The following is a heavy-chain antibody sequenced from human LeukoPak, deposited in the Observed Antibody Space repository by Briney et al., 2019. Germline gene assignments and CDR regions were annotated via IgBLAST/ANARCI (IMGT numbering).Heavy chain of an antibody. J-gene: IGHJ4*02. CDR1: GYTFTSYY. CDR2: INPNSGDT. Sequence: ASVTVSCKASGYTFTSYYIYWVRQAPGHGLEWMGWINPNSGDTNFAQKFQGRVTMTRDTSITTAYMDLSRLTVDDTAVDYCARGGMGSGYDHWGQGTLVSVSS. CDR3: ARGGMGSGYDH. D-gene: IGHD5-12*01. V-gene: IGHV1-2*02.